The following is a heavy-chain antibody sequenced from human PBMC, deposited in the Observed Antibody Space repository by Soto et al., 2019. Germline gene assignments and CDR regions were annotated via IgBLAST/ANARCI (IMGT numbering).Heavy chain of an antibody. Sequence: QVQLQQWGAGLLKPSETLSLTCAVYGGSFSGYYWSWIRQPPGKGLEWIGEINHSGSTNYNPSLKSRVTISVDTSKNQFSLKLSSVTAADTAVYYCARGVITFGGVIVRAHQGLSFDLWGRGTLVTVSS. D-gene: IGHD3-16*02. V-gene: IGHV4-34*01. CDR1: GGSFSGYY. CDR2: INHSGST. CDR3: ARGVITFGGVIVRAHQGLSFDL. J-gene: IGHJ2*01.